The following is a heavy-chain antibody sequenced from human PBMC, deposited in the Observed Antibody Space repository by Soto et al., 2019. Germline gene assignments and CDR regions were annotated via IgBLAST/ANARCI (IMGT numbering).Heavy chain of an antibody. CDR2: FDPEDGET. J-gene: IGHJ6*02. V-gene: IGHV1-24*01. Sequence: ASVKVSCQVSGYTLTELSMHWVRQAPGKGLEWMGGFDPEDGETIYAQKFQGRVTMTEDTSTDTAYMELSSLRSEDTAVYYCATDYKVPAAMRYYYYYYGMDVWGQGTTVTVS. D-gene: IGHD2-2*01. CDR3: ATDYKVPAAMRYYYYYYGMDV. CDR1: GYTLTELS.